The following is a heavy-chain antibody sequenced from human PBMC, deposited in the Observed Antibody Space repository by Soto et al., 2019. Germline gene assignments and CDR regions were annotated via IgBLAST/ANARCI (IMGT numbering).Heavy chain of an antibody. CDR3: ARDNDYGSNSGWLDP. CDR1: GFTFNNYG. CDR2: IWFDGSNT. V-gene: IGHV3-33*01. J-gene: IGHJ5*02. D-gene: IGHD4-17*01. Sequence: QVLLVESGGGVVQPGRSLRLSCAASGFTFNNYGMHWVRQAPGKGLEWVAVIWFDGSNTHYADSVKGRFTVSRDNSKNTLELEMDRLRAEDTAVYYCARDNDYGSNSGWLDPWGQGTLVTVSS.